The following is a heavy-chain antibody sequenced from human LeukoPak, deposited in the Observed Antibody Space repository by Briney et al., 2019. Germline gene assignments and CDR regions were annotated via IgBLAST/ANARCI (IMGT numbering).Heavy chain of an antibody. D-gene: IGHD3-10*01. V-gene: IGHV4-59*12. J-gene: IGHJ4*02. CDR1: GGSISSYY. CDR3: AREPAGDYFESLYYFDY. Sequence: SETLSLTCTVSGGSISSYYWSWIRQPPGKGLEWIGYIYYSGSTNYNPSLKSRVTISVDTSKNQFSLKLSSVTAADTAVYYCAREPAGDYFESLYYFDYWGQGTLVTVSS. CDR2: IYYSGST.